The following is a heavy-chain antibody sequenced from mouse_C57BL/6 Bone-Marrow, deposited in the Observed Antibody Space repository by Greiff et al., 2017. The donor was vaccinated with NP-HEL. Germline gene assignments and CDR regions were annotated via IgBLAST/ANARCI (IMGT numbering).Heavy chain of an antibody. V-gene: IGHV5-17*01. D-gene: IGHD2-12*01. CDR2: ISSGSSTI. J-gene: IGHJ4*01. CDR1: GFTFSDYG. Sequence: EVMLVESGGGLVKPGGSLKLSCAASGFTFSDYGMHWVRQAPEKGLEWVAYISSGSSTIYYADTVKGRFTISRDNAKNTLFLQMTSLTSEDTAMYYCARRYRRLGYYAMDYWGRGTAVTVSS. CDR3: ARRYRRLGYYAMDY.